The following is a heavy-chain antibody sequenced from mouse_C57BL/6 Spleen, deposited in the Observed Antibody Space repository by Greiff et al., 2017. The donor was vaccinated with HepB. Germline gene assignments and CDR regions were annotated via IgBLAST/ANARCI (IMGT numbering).Heavy chain of an antibody. CDR3: ASGGYYSFAY. CDR1: GYTFTDYY. D-gene: IGHD2-3*01. J-gene: IGHJ3*01. CDR2: INPYNGGT. Sequence: VQLQQSGPVLVKPGASVKMSCKASGYTFTDYYMNWVKQSHGKSLEWIGVINPYNGGTSYNQKFKGKATLTVDKSSSTAYMELNSLTSEDSAVYYCASGGYYSFAYWGQGTLVTVSA. V-gene: IGHV1-19*01.